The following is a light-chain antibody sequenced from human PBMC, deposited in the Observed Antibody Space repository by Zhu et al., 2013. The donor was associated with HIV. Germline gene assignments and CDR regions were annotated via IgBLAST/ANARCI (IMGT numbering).Light chain of an antibody. CDR2: GAA. V-gene: IGKV3-15*01. Sequence: EIVMTQSPATLSVSPGEGVTLSCRASQSVSSNLAWYQQKPGQAPRRVIYGAATRATGIPARFSGSGSGTEFTLTISSLDSEDFAVYYCQQYNNWPYTFGLGDQAGDQT. J-gene: IGKJ2*01. CDR1: QSVSSN. CDR3: QQYNNWPYT.